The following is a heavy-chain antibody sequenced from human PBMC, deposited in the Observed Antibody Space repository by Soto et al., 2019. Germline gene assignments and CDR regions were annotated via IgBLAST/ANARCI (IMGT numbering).Heavy chain of an antibody. D-gene: IGHD2-8*01. Sequence: ASVKVSCKVSGYTLTELSMHWVRQAPGKGLEWMGGFDPEDGGTIYAQKFQGRVTMTEDTSTDTAYMELSSLRSEDTAVYYCATAYPRYCTNGVCYTGAFDIWGQGTMVTVSS. J-gene: IGHJ3*02. CDR2: FDPEDGGT. V-gene: IGHV1-24*01. CDR1: GYTLTELS. CDR3: ATAYPRYCTNGVCYTGAFDI.